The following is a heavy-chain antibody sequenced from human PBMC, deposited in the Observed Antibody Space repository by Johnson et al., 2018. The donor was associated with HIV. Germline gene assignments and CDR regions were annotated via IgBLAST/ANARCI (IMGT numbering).Heavy chain of an antibody. CDR1: GFTFSDYY. CDR2: ISSSGNTI. V-gene: IGHV3-11*04. J-gene: IGHJ3*02. Sequence: QVQLVESGGGLVQPGRSLRLSCAASGFTFSDYYMSWIRQAPGKGLEWVSYISSSGNTIYYADSVKGRFTISRDNAKNSLYLQMNSLRVEDTAVYYCARDESGYDEGFDAFDIWGQGTMVTVSS. CDR3: ARDESGYDEGFDAFDI. D-gene: IGHD5-12*01.